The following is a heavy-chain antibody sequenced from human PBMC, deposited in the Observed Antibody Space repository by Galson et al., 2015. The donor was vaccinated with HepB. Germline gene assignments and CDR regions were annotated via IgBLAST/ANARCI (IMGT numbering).Heavy chain of an antibody. D-gene: IGHD3-3*01. CDR1: GFTFSSYS. CDR3: ARDLKAKYDLKTGDFDI. J-gene: IGHJ3*02. Sequence: SLRLSCAASGFTFSSYSMNWVRQAPGKGLEWVSSISSSSSHIYYADSVKGRFTISRDNAKNSLYLQMNRLRAEDTAVYYCARDLKAKYDLKTGDFDIWGQGTMVTVSS. V-gene: IGHV3-21*01. CDR2: ISSSSSHI.